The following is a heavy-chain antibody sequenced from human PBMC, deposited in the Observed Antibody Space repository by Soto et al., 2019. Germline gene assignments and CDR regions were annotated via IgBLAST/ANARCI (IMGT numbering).Heavy chain of an antibody. CDR1: GGTFTRYA. J-gene: IGHJ6*02. Sequence: QVQLVQSGAEVKKPGSSVKVSCKASGGTFTRYAISWVRQAPGQGLEWMGGIIPIFGIGNDAQRFQGRVTITAHESTGTAYMGLRSVRYENTGVYYCARSAITLFGVVSIPPNSYAGMDVWGQGTRVTVSS. CDR2: IIPIFGIG. CDR3: ARSAITLFGVVSIPPNSYAGMDV. D-gene: IGHD3-3*01. V-gene: IGHV1-69*01.